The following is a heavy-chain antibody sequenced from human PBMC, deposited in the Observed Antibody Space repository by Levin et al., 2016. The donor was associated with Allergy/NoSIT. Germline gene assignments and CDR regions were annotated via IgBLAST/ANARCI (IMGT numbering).Heavy chain of an antibody. Sequence: WIRQPPGKGLEWVANIKQDGSEKYYVDSVKGRFTISRDNAKKSLYLQMNSLRAEDTAVYYCARDRYSSGWPYYFDYWGQGTLVTVSS. V-gene: IGHV3-7*03. J-gene: IGHJ4*02. D-gene: IGHD6-19*01. CDR2: IKQDGSEK. CDR3: ARDRYSSGWPYYFDY.